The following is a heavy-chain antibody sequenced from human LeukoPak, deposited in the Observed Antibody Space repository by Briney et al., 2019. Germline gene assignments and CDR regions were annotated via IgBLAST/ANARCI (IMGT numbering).Heavy chain of an antibody. CDR1: GFTFSSYA. V-gene: IGHV3-30-3*01. D-gene: IGHD2-21*01. CDR2: ISYDESNK. CDR3: AREYCGGTTCYGMDV. Sequence: PGGSLRLSCAASGFTFSSYAMHWVRQAPGKGTEWVAVISYDESNKYYADSVKGRVTIFRDNSKNTLYVQMNSLRAEDTAVYYCAREYCGGTTCYGMDVWGQGTTVTVSS. J-gene: IGHJ6*02.